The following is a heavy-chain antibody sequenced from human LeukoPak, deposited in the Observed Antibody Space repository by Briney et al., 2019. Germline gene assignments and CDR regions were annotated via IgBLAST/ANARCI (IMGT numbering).Heavy chain of an antibody. J-gene: IGHJ2*01. CDR2: IIPILGIA. D-gene: IGHD6-6*01. CDR3: ARTSIAARPGVWYFDL. V-gene: IGHV1-69*04. Sequence: GASVKVSCKASGGTFSSYAISWVRQAPGQGLEWMGRIIPILGIANYAQKFQGRVTITRNTSISTAYMELSSLRSEDTAVYYCARTSIAARPGVWYFDLWGRGTLVTVSS. CDR1: GGTFSSYA.